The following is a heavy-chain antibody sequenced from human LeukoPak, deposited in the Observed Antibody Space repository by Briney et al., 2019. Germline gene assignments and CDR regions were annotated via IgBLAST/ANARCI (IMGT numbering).Heavy chain of an antibody. CDR3: AKSRTDMYLDAFDI. CDR1: GFTFSSYG. V-gene: IGHV3-30*18. Sequence: GGSLRLSCAASGFTFSSYGMHWVRQAPGKGLEWVAVISYDGGNKYYADSVKGRFTISRDNSKKTLYLQMNSLRAEDTAVYYCAKSRTDMYLDAFDIWGQGTMVTVSS. D-gene: IGHD1/OR15-1a*01. CDR2: ISYDGGNK. J-gene: IGHJ3*02.